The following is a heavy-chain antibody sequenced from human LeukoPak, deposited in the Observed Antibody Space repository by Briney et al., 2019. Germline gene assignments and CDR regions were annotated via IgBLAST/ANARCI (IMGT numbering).Heavy chain of an antibody. CDR2: IYYSGST. V-gene: IGHV4-59*04. D-gene: IGHD3-10*01. CDR3: AYGSGGDFDY. Sequence: SETLSLTCTVSGGSISSYYWSWIRQPPGKGLEWIGYIYYSGSTYYNPSFKSRVTISVDTSKNQFSLKLSSVTAADTAVYYCAYGSGGDFDYWGQGTLVTVSS. CDR1: GGSISSYY. J-gene: IGHJ4*02.